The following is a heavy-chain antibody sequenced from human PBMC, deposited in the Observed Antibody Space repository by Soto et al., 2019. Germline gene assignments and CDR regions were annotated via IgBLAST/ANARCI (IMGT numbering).Heavy chain of an antibody. D-gene: IGHD5-18*01. CDR1: GGTFGNHA. J-gene: IGHJ4*02. CDR3: AREAGYTYGYDFDY. CDR2: IIPVLGVG. V-gene: IGHV1-69*01. Sequence: QVQLVQSGAEVKKPGSSVKVSCKASGGTFGNHAISWVRQAPGQGLEWLGGIIPVLGVGDNAQNFQGRVTITADASTSTDYLELSSLRSEDTALSYCAREAGYTYGYDFDYWGQGTLVNVSS.